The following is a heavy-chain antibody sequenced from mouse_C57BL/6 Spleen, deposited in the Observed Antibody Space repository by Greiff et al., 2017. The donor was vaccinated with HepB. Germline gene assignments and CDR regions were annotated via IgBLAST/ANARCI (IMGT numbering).Heavy chain of an antibody. CDR2: IYPGSGNT. Sequence: QVQLQQSGAELVRPGASVKLSCKASGYTFTDYYINGVKQRPGQGLEWIARIYPGSGNTYYNEKFKGKATLTAEKSSSTAYMQLSSLTSEDSAVYFCARGWDDNYWGQGTTLTVSS. V-gene: IGHV1-76*01. J-gene: IGHJ2*01. CDR1: GYTFTDYY. CDR3: ARGWDDNY. D-gene: IGHD4-1*01.